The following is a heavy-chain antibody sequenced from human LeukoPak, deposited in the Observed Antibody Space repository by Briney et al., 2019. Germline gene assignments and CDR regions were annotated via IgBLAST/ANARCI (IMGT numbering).Heavy chain of an antibody. CDR3: ARSVYGSGSY. CDR1: GFTFSWYW. V-gene: IGHV3-7*01. D-gene: IGHD3-10*01. CDR2: IKQDGSEK. Sequence: GGSLRLSCAASGFTFSWYWMSWVRQAPGKGLEWVANIKQDGSEKYYVDSVKGRSTISRDNAKNSLYLQMNSLRVEDTAVYYCARSVYGSGSYWGQGTLVTVSS. J-gene: IGHJ4*02.